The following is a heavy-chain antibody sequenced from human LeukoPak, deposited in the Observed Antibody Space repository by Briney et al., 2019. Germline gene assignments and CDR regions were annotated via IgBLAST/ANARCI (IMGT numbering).Heavy chain of an antibody. V-gene: IGHV3-23*01. CDR1: GFTFSSYA. CDR2: ISGSGGST. Sequence: GGSLILSCAASGFTFSSYAMSWVRQAPGKGLEWVSAISGSGGSTYYADSVKGRFTISRDNSKNTLYLQMNSLRAEDTAVYYCASRRDGYNWLDYWGQGTLVTVSS. J-gene: IGHJ4*02. D-gene: IGHD5-24*01. CDR3: ASRRDGYNWLDY.